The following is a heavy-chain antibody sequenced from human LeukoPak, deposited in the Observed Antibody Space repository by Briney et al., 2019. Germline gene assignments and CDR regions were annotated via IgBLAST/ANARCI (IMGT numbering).Heavy chain of an antibody. CDR1: GFTFSSYA. CDR2: FSGSGGST. V-gene: IGHV3-23*01. Sequence: QPGGSLRLPCAASGFTFSSYAMSWVRQAPGKGLEWVSAFSGSGGSTYYADSVKGRFTISRDNSKNTLYLQMNSLRAEDTAVYYCAKVGDGYNYPPTPADYWGQGTLVTVSS. D-gene: IGHD5-24*01. J-gene: IGHJ4*02. CDR3: AKVGDGYNYPPTPADY.